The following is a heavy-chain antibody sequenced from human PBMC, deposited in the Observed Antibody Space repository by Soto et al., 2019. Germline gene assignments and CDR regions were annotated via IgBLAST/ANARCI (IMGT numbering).Heavy chain of an antibody. V-gene: IGHV3-48*02. CDR1: GFTFSSYS. J-gene: IGHJ6*02. CDR2: ISSSSSTI. CDR3: ARELTTVTTAYYYYGMDV. Sequence: EVQLVESGGGLVQPGGSLRLSCAASGFTFSSYSMNWVRQAPGKGLEWVSYISSSSSTIYYADSVKGRFTISRDNAKKSLYLQMNSLRDEDTAVYYCARELTTVTTAYYYYGMDVWGQGTTVTVSS. D-gene: IGHD4-4*01.